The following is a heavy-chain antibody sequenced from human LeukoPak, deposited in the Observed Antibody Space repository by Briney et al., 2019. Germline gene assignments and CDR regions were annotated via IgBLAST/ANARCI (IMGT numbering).Heavy chain of an antibody. Sequence: SETLSLTCAVYGGSFSGYYWSWIRQPPGKGLEWMGEINHSGSTNYNPSLKSRVTISVDTSKNQFSLKLSSVTAADTAVYYCARCLLSGYHDYWGQGTLVTVSS. CDR2: INHSGST. CDR3: ARCLLSGYHDY. V-gene: IGHV4-34*01. CDR1: GGSFSGYY. J-gene: IGHJ4*02. D-gene: IGHD3-22*01.